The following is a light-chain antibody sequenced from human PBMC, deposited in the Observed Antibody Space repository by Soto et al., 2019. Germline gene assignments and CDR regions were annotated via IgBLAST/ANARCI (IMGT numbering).Light chain of an antibody. CDR3: SSYTSSSTLV. Sequence: QSALTHPASGSGSPGRSITISCTGTSSDVGAYNSVAWYQHNPGKAPKLMIYDVSNRPSGVSSRFSGSKSANTASLSISGLQADDEADYYCSSYTSSSTLVFGTGTKATVL. CDR1: SSDVGAYNS. V-gene: IGLV2-14*01. CDR2: DVS. J-gene: IGLJ1*01.